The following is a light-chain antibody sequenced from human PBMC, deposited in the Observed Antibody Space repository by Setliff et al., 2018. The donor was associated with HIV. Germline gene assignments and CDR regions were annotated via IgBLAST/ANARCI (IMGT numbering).Light chain of an antibody. V-gene: IGLV1-40*01. CDR1: SSNVGGGYD. Sequence: QSALTQPPSVSGAPGQRVTISCTGSSSNVGGGYDVHWYQQLPGTAPKLLIYGDVNRPSGVPDRFSASKSGTSASLAITGLQAEDEADYYCQSYDSSLTGFYVFGTGTKGTVL. J-gene: IGLJ1*01. CDR2: GDV. CDR3: QSYDSSLTGFYV.